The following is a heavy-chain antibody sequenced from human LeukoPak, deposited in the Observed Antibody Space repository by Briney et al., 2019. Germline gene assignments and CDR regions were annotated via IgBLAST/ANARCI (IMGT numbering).Heavy chain of an antibody. CDR3: ARLNSYGHHFDY. Sequence: GEPLKIPCQGSGYSFTSYLLGWVRPVPGKGLEWMGIIYPGDSDTRYSPSLQGQVTISADKSISTAYLQWSSLKASDTAMYYCARLNSYGHHFDYWGQGTLVTVSS. J-gene: IGHJ4*02. V-gene: IGHV5-51*01. CDR1: GYSFTSYL. CDR2: IYPGDSDT. D-gene: IGHD5-18*01.